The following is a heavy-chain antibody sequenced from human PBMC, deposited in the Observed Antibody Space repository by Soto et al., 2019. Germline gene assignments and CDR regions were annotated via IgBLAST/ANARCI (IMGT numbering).Heavy chain of an antibody. V-gene: IGHV1-46*01. Sequence: GASVKVSCKASGYTFTSYYMHWVRQAPGQGLEWMGIINPSGGSTSYAQKFQGRVTMTRDTSTSTVYMELSSLRSEDTAVYYCAREVVPAADCTNGVCYIDYWGQGTLVTVSS. CDR1: GYTFTSYY. D-gene: IGHD2-8*01. CDR2: INPSGGST. CDR3: AREVVPAADCTNGVCYIDY. J-gene: IGHJ4*02.